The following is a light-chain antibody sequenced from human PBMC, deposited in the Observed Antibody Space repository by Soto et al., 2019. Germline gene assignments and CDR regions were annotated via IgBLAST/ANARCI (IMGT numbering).Light chain of an antibody. CDR2: DAS. V-gene: IGKV1-13*02. Sequence: AIQLTQSPSSLSASVGDRVTITCRASQGITSDLAWYQQKPGKPPKLLIYDASSLESGVPSRFSGSGSGTDFTLTISSLQPEDFAPYYCQQFNLYPITFGQGTRLDIK. CDR1: QGITSD. CDR3: QQFNLYPIT. J-gene: IGKJ5*01.